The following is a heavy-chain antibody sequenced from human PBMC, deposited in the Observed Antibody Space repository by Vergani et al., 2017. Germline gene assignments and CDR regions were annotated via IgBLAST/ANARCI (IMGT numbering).Heavy chain of an antibody. J-gene: IGHJ6*02. Sequence: QVQLVQSGAEVKKPGASVKVSCKASGYTFTSYGISWVRQAPGQGLEWMGWISAYNGNTNYAQKLQGRVTMTTDTSTSTAYMELRSLRSDDTAVYYCARDPDIVVVPAAPYYYYYYGMDVWGQGTTVIVSS. D-gene: IGHD2-2*01. V-gene: IGHV1-18*04. CDR1: GYTFTSYG. CDR2: ISAYNGNT. CDR3: ARDPDIVVVPAAPYYYYYYGMDV.